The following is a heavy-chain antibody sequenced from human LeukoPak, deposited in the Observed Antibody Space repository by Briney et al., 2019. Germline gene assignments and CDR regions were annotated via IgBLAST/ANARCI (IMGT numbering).Heavy chain of an antibody. Sequence: GGSLRLSCAASGFTFSSYSMNWVCQAPGKGLEWVSSISSSSSYIYYADSVKGRFTISRDNAKNSLYLQMNSLRAEDTAVYYCARGEYGSGSYYNKWGQGTLVTVSS. D-gene: IGHD3-10*01. CDR1: GFTFSSYS. J-gene: IGHJ4*02. CDR2: ISSSSSYI. CDR3: ARGEYGSGSYYNK. V-gene: IGHV3-21*01.